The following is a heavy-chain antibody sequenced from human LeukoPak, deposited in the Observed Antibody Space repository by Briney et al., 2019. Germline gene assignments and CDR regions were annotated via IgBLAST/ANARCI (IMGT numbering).Heavy chain of an antibody. J-gene: IGHJ3*02. Sequence: GGSLRLSCAASGFTFSSYLMHWVRQAPGKGLVWVSRINSDGSSTSYADSVKGRFTISRDNAKNTLYLQMNNLRAEDTAVYYCSSGNSHAFDIWGQGTMVTVSS. D-gene: IGHD4-23*01. CDR3: SSGNSHAFDI. CDR1: GFTFSSYL. V-gene: IGHV3-74*01. CDR2: INSDGSST.